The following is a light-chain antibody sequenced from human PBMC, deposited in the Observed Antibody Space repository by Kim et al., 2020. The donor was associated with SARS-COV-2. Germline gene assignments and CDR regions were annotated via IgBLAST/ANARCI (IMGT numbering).Light chain of an antibody. CDR1: TFISNY. CDR2: AVP. J-gene: IGKJ4*01. CDR3: QQLKSYPLS. Sequence: TTRRSSTFISNYLAWYQQKPGKAPKLLIHAVPTGQSGIPDRFSGSGSGTDFTLTITRLEPEDLAMYHCQQLKSYPLSFGGGTKVDIK. V-gene: IGKV1-9*01.